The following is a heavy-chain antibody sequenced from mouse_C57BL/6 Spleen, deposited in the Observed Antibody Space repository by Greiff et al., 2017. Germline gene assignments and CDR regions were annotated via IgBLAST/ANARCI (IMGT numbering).Heavy chain of an antibody. D-gene: IGHD4-1*01. V-gene: IGHV5-9-1*02. CDR3: TRDLTGCFAY. J-gene: IGHJ2*01. CDR1: GFTFSSYA. CDR2: ISSGGDYI. Sequence: EVKLVESGEGLVKPGGSLKLSCAASGFTFSSYAMSWVRQTPGKRLEWVAYISSGGDYIYYADTVKGRFTISRDKARNTLYLQMSSLKSEDTAMYYCTRDLTGCFAYWGQGTTLTVSS.